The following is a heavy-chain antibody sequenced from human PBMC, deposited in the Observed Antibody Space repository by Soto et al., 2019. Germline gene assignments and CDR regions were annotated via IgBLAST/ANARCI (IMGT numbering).Heavy chain of an antibody. CDR2: IIPISGTA. CDR3: ARSQGSSTSLEIYYYYYYGIDV. V-gene: IGHV1-69*01. CDR1: GGTFSSYA. J-gene: IGHJ6*02. D-gene: IGHD2-2*01. Sequence: QVQLVQSGAEVKKPGSSVKVSCKASGGTFSSYAISWVRQAPGQGLEWMGGIIPISGTANYAQKFKGRVTITADESMSTAYMELSSLRSEDTAVYYCARSQGSSTSLEIYYYYYYGIDVWGQGTTVT.